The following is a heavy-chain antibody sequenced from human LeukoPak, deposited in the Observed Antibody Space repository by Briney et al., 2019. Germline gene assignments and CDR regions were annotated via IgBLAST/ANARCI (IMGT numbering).Heavy chain of an antibody. CDR3: ARGEQQLPIDY. V-gene: IGHV3-11*01. CDR2: ISSSGSTI. CDR1: GFTFSDYY. Sequence: GGALRLSCAAPGFTFSDYYMSWIRQAPGEGVEWVSYISSSGSTIYYADSVKGRFTISRDNAKNSLYLQMNSLRAEDTAVYYCARGEQQLPIDYWGQGTLVTVSS. D-gene: IGHD6-13*01. J-gene: IGHJ4*02.